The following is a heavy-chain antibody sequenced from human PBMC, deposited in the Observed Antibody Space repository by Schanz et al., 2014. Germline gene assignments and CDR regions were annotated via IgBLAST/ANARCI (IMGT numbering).Heavy chain of an antibody. J-gene: IGHJ6*02. Sequence: QVQLVQSGAEVKKPGASVKVSCKASGYTFSDYYIHWVRQAPGQGLEWMGWINPNTGGTNFAQKFRGWVTVTRDTSISTVYMELSRVTYEDTAVYYCARDDRAYYYGMDVWGQGTTVTVSS. V-gene: IGHV1-2*04. CDR3: ARDDRAYYYGMDV. D-gene: IGHD3-22*01. CDR2: INPNTGGT. CDR1: GYTFSDYY.